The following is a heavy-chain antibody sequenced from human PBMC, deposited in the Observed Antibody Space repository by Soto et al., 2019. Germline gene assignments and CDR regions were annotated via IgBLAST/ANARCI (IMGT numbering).Heavy chain of an antibody. D-gene: IGHD2-2*01. V-gene: IGHV4-39*01. J-gene: IGHJ6*03. Sequence: SETLSLTCTVSGGSISSSSYYWGWIRQPPGKGLEWIGSIYYSGSTYYNPSLKSRVTISVDTSKNQFSLKLSSVTAAETAVYYCARPRPPPYCSSTSCFDPRYYMDVWGKGTTVTVSS. CDR3: ARPRPPPYCSSTSCFDPRYYMDV. CDR2: IYYSGST. CDR1: GGSISSSSYY.